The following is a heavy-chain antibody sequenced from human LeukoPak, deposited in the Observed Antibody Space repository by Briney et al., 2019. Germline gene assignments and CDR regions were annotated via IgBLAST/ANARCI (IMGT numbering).Heavy chain of an antibody. CDR3: ARDPQNKYCSSTSCYSGPPYNWFDH. D-gene: IGHD2-2*01. V-gene: IGHV1-18*01. CDR2: ISAYNGNT. J-gene: IGHJ5*02. CDR1: GYTFTSYG. Sequence: ASVKVSCKASGYTFTSYGISWVRQAPGQGLEWMGWISAYNGNTNYAQKLQGRVTMTTDTSTSTAYMELRSLRSDDTAVYYCARDPQNKYCSSTSCYSGPPYNWFDHWGQGTLVTVSS.